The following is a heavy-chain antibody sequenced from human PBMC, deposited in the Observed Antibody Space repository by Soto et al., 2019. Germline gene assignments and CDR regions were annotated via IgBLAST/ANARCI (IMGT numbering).Heavy chain of an antibody. V-gene: IGHV1-18*01. CDR2: ISPYTGNT. J-gene: IGHJ6*02. D-gene: IGHD3-16*01. CDR3: VMVDNYVTPTPQDV. Sequence: QVQLVQSGDEVKKPGASVKVSCKASGYIFVNYGIAWVRQAPGQGLEWMGWISPYTGNTHSATKVQGRLTMTTDTSTCTAYMVLGSLPSHDTAVYYCVMVDNYVTPTPQDVWGQGTTVTVSS. CDR1: GYIFVNYG.